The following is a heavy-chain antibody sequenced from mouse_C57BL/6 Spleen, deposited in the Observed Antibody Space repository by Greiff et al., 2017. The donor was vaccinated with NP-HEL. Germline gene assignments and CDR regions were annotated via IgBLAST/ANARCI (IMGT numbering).Heavy chain of an antibody. V-gene: IGHV1-82*01. CDR3: ARGDSNYFYFDV. CDR2: IYPGDGAI. CDR1: GYAFSSSW. D-gene: IGHD2-5*01. Sequence: VQLQQSGPELVKPGASVKLSCKASGYAFSSSWMNWVKQRPGKGLEWIGRIYPGDGAINYTGKFTGKATLSADKSSSTVYMQLSSLTSEDSAVYFCARGDSNYFYFDVWGTGTTVTVSS. J-gene: IGHJ1*03.